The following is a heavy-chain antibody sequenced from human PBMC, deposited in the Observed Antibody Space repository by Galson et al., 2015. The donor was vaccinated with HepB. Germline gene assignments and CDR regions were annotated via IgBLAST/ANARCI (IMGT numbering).Heavy chain of an antibody. CDR1: SVSVDSGHYY. V-gene: IGHV4-30-4*01. Sequence: TLSLTCTVSSVSVDSGHYYWNWIRQSPGKGLEWIGFFYSSGSFSYNPSLKSRVAISLDTSKNQVSLKLSSVTAADTAVYYCARGVVRGMITREKDYFDYWGQGTLVTVSS. CDR2: FYSSGSF. CDR3: ARGVVRGMITREKDYFDY. D-gene: IGHD3-10*01. J-gene: IGHJ4*02.